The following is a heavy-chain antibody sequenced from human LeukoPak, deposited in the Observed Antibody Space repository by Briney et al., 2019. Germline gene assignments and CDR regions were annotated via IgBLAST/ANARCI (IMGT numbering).Heavy chain of an antibody. Sequence: SETLSLTCAVYGGSFSGYYWSWIRQPPGKGLEWIGEINHSGSTNYNPSLKSRVTISVDTSKNQFSLKLSSVTAADTAVYYCARGWLTLDYWGQGTLVTVSS. CDR1: GGSFSGYY. V-gene: IGHV4-34*01. D-gene: IGHD3-9*01. CDR3: ARGWLTLDY. J-gene: IGHJ4*02. CDR2: INHSGST.